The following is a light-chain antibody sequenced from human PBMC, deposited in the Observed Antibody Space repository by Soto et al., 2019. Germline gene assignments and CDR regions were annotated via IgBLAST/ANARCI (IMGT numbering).Light chain of an antibody. V-gene: IGKV1-39*01. Sequence: DIQMTQSPSSLSASLGDRSTITCRASQSVSSYLNWYQQKPGKAPKLLIYAASSLQSGVPARFSGSGSGTDFTLTISRLQPEDFATYYCQQCYSTPPTFGQGTKVDI. J-gene: IGKJ1*01. CDR1: QSVSSY. CDR3: QQCYSTPPT. CDR2: AAS.